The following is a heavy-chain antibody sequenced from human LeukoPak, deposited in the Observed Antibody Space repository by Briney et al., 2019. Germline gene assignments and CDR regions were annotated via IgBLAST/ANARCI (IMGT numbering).Heavy chain of an antibody. CDR2: INHSGST. D-gene: IGHD6-19*01. Sequence: SETLSLTCAVYGGSFSGYYWSWIRQPPGKGLEWIGEINHSGSTNYNPSLKSRVTISVDTSKNQFSLKLSSVTAADTAVYYCARTGYSSGWLRHWGQGTLVTVSS. J-gene: IGHJ4*02. V-gene: IGHV4-34*01. CDR3: ARTGYSSGWLRH. CDR1: GGSFSGYY.